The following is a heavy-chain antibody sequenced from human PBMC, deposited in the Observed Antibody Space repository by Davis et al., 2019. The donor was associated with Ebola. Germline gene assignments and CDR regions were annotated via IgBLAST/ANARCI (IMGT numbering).Heavy chain of an antibody. D-gene: IGHD3-10*01. CDR1: GFTFISYV. Sequence: PGGSLRLSCAASGFTFISYVMHWVRQAPGKGLEWVAVISYDGSNKYYADSVKGRFTISRDNSKNTLYLQMNSLRAEDTAVYYCAKELWFFSRDYYYGMDVWGQGTTVTVSS. CDR3: AKELWFFSRDYYYGMDV. CDR2: ISYDGSNK. J-gene: IGHJ6*02. V-gene: IGHV3-30*18.